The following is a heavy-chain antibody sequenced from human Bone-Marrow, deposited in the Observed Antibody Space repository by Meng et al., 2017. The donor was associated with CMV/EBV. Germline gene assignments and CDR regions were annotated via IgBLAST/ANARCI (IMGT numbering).Heavy chain of an antibody. J-gene: IGHJ4*02. Sequence: SETLSLTCIVSGGSIFGYSWNWIRQPPGSGLEWIGYVSDSGTTNHNPSLKSRVSLSVDTSKKQFSLKLNSVTAADTAVYYCARTHLTGYSLAKWGQGTRVTGSS. CDR2: VSDSGTT. D-gene: IGHD3-9*01. CDR1: GGSIFGYS. CDR3: ARTHLTGYSLAK. V-gene: IGHV4-59*01.